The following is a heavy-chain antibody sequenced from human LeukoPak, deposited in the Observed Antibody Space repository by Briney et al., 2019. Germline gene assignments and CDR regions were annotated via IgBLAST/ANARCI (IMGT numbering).Heavy chain of an antibody. J-gene: IGHJ4*02. CDR2: IKRDGSEK. V-gene: IGHV3-7*01. CDR1: GLTFSSYW. Sequence: QPGRSLRLSCAASGLTFSSYWMSWVRQAPGKGLEWVANIKRDGSEKYFVDSVKGRFTISRDNAKNSLYLQMNSLRAEDTAVYYCARDSLYGGNDYWGQGTLVTVSS. CDR3: ARDSLYGGNDY. D-gene: IGHD4-23*01.